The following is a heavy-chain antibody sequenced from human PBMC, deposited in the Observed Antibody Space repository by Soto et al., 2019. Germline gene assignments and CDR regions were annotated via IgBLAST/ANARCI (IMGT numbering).Heavy chain of an antibody. V-gene: IGHV3-30*18. D-gene: IGHD3-3*01. J-gene: IGHJ4*02. CDR3: AKAPEWLPRDVFDY. Sequence: GGSLRLSCAASGFTFSVYGMHWVRQAPGKGLEWVAVISYDGSNKYYADSVKGRFTISRDNSKNTLYLQMNSLRAEDTAVYYCAKAPEWLPRDVFDYWGQGTLVTVSS. CDR2: ISYDGSNK. CDR1: GFTFSVYG.